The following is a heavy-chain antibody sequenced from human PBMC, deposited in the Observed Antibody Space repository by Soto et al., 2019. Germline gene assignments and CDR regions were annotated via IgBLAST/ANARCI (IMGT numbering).Heavy chain of an antibody. D-gene: IGHD3-22*01. J-gene: IGHJ4*02. CDR1: RISFSDYH. CDR2: ITSSSRFI. V-gene: IGHV3-21*01. CDR3: AGTYDPADY. Sequence: EVHLVESGGGLVKPGGSLRLSCAASRISFSDYHMNWVRQAPGKGLEWVASITSSSRFINYPDSVKGRFTISRDNTKNSLFLQMNSLRGEDTAVYYCAGTYDPADYWGQGTLVTVSS.